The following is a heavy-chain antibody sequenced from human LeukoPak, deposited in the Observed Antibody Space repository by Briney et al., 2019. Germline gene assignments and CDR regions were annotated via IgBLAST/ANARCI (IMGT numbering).Heavy chain of an antibody. CDR3: ARPTKEGSSWYWWFDP. D-gene: IGHD6-13*01. J-gene: IGHJ5*02. CDR1: GSTFSSYL. CDR2: INNDGSST. Sequence: PGGSLRLSCAASGSTFSSYLMHWVRQAPGKGLVWVSRINNDGSSTSYADSVKGRFTISRDNAKNTLYLQMNSLRAEDTAVYYCARPTKEGSSWYWWFDPWGQGTLVTVSS. V-gene: IGHV3-74*01.